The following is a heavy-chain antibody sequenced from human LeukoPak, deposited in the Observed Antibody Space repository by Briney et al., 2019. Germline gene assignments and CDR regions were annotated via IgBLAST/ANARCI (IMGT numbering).Heavy chain of an antibody. CDR3: TTYISGHY. V-gene: IGHV3-73*01. J-gene: IGHJ4*02. CDR2: IRTKLRNYAT. CDR1: GFIFSGSN. D-gene: IGHD1-20*01. Sequence: GGSLRLSCATSGFIFSGSNIHWVRQASGRGLEWVGRIRTKLRNYATAYAASVKGRFTISRDDSGDTAYLQMNSLKTEDTAVYYCTTYISGHYWGQGTLVTVSS.